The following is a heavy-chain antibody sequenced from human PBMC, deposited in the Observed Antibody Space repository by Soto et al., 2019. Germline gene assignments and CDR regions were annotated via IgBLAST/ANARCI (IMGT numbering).Heavy chain of an antibody. CDR1: GDSVSSNSAA. V-gene: IGHV6-1*01. Sequence: SQTLSLTCAISGDSVSSNSAAWNWIRQSPSRGLEWLGRAYYRSQWYYDSAVSVKSRITVIPDTSKNQFSLHLSSVTPEDTAIYYCTKQKGDSRTYNGLHVWGQGTTVTASS. J-gene: IGHJ6*02. CDR2: AYYRSQWYY. CDR3: TKQKGDSRTYNGLHV. D-gene: IGHD2-21*02.